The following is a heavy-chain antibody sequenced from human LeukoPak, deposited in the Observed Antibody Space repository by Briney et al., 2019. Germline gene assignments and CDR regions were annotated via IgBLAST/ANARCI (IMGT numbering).Heavy chain of an antibody. CDR2: INHSGST. D-gene: IGHD3-22*01. CDR1: GGSFNGYY. J-gene: IGHJ4*02. CDR3: AREEGKYYYDSSAYLYY. Sequence: KPSETLSLTCAVYGGSFNGYYWSWIRQPPGKGLEWIGEINHSGSTNYNPSLKSRVTISADTSKNQFSLKLSSVTAADTAVYYCAREEGKYYYDSSAYLYYWGQGTLVTVS. V-gene: IGHV4-34*01.